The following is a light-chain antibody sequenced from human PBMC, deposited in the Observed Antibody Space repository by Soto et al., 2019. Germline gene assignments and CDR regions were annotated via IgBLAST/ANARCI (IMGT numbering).Light chain of an antibody. J-gene: IGLJ3*02. CDR3: GTWDSSLSAWV. V-gene: IGLV1-51*01. Sequence: QSVLTQPPSVSAAPGQKVTISCSGSSSNIGNNHASWYQHLPGTAPKLLIYDNNNRPSGIPDRFSGSKSGTSATLGITGLQTGDEADYYCGTWDSSLSAWVFGGGTKVTVL. CDR2: DNN. CDR1: SSNIGNNH.